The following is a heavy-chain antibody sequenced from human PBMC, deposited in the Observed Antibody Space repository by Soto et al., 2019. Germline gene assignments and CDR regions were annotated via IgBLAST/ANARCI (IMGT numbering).Heavy chain of an antibody. Sequence: ASVKVSCKASGYTFTSYGISWVRQAPGQGLEWMGWISAYNGNTNYAQKLQGRVTMTTDTSTSTAYMELRSLRSDDTAVYYCAKRLEGSATYYVSDSRGQGVLVTVSS. CDR2: ISAYNGNT. CDR1: GYTFTSYG. D-gene: IGHD1-26*01. V-gene: IGHV1-18*01. J-gene: IGHJ4*02. CDR3: AKRLEGSATYYVSDS.